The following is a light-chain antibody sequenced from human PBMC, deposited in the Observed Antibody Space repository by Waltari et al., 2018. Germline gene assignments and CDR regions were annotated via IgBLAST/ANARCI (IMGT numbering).Light chain of an antibody. J-gene: IGLJ2*01. CDR1: SLRRYY. Sequence: SSDLTQDPSLSVALGQTVRITCHGDSLRRYYASWYQQTPGQAPILVLYGPDNRPSGIPDRFSGSTSGNTASLTITGAQAEDEADYYCHSRETFSTRLFGGGTRLTV. CDR3: HSRETFSTRL. V-gene: IGLV3-19*01. CDR2: GPD.